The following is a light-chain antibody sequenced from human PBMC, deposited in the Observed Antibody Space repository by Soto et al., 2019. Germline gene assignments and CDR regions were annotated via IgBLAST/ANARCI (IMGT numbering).Light chain of an antibody. CDR1: SSDVGGYNY. V-gene: IGLV2-14*01. CDR3: SSYRSGGTFV. J-gene: IGLJ1*01. CDR2: VVS. Sequence: QSALTQPASLSGSLGQSIAISCTGTSSDVGGYNYVSWHQQHPGKAPKVLISVVSNRPSGVSNRFSGSKSGNTASLTISGLQAEDEADYYCSSYRSGGTFVFGTGTKVTVL.